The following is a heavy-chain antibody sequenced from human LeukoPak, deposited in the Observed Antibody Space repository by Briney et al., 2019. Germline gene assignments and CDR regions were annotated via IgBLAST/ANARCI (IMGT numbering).Heavy chain of an antibody. CDR1: GASISNNYYY. D-gene: IGHD3-3*01. J-gene: IGHJ5*02. CDR3: ARGVYYDFWSGYWHWFDP. Sequence: SETLSLTCTVSGASISNNYYYWGWIRQPPGKGLEWIGEINHSGSTNYNPSLKSRVTISVDTSKNQFSLKLSSVTAADTAVYYCARGVYYDFWSGYWHWFDPWGQGTLVTVSS. V-gene: IGHV4-39*07. CDR2: INHSGST.